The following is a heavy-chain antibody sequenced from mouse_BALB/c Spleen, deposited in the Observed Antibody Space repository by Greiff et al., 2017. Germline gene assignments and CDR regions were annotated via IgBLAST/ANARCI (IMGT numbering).Heavy chain of an antibody. CDR3: ARERGYGYDSYYAMDY. CDR1: GFSLTSYG. D-gene: IGHD2-2*01. V-gene: IGHV2-9*02. CDR2: IWAGGST. J-gene: IGHJ4*01. Sequence: VQVVESGPGLVAPSQSLSITCTVSGFSLTSYGVHWVRQPPGKGLEWLGVIWAGGSTNYNSALMSRLSISKDNSKSQVFLKMNSLQTDDTAMYYCARERGYGYDSYYAMDYWGQGTSVTVAS.